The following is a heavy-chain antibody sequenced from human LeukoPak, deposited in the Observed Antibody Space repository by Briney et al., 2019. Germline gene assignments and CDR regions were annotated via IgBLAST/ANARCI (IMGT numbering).Heavy chain of an antibody. V-gene: IGHV1-18*01. D-gene: IGHD6-6*01. CDR1: GYTFTSYG. Sequence: VASVKVSCKTSGYTFTSYGITWVRQAPGQGLEWMAYISPNNGKTNYARNLQGRVTMTTDASTSTAYLELRSLISDDTAVYYCATKGSSSDYYGIDVWGQGTSVTVSS. CDR3: ATKGSSSDYYGIDV. J-gene: IGHJ6*02. CDR2: ISPNNGKT.